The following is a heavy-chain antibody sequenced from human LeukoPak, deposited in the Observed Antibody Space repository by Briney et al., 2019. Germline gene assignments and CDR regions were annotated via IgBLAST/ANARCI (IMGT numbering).Heavy chain of an antibody. J-gene: IGHJ2*01. CDR3: AKEGHLRKSFGTFLAVAVRPRYFDL. V-gene: IGHV3-23*01. CDR2: ISGSGAST. CDR1: GSGFIFSNYG. Sequence: PGGSLRLSCAASGSGFIFSNYGMRWVRQAPGKGLEWVSAISGSGASTYYADSVKGRCIVSRDNSKKTLHLQMNNLRAEDTAVYYCAKEGHLRKSFGTFLAVAVRPRYFDLWGRGTLVTVSS. D-gene: IGHD6-19*01.